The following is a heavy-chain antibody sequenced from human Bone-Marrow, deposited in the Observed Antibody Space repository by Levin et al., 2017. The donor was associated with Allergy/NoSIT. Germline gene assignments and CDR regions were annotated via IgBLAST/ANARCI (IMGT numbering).Heavy chain of an antibody. CDR3: AISPGMYSSSWYDAGDFQH. D-gene: IGHD6-13*01. J-gene: IGHJ1*01. V-gene: IGHV4-39*07. CDR2: IYYSGST. CDR1: GGSISSSSYY. Sequence: PSETLSLTCTVSGGSISSSSYYWGWIRQPPGKGLEWIGSIYYSGSTYYNPSLKSRVTISVDTSKNQFSLKLSSVTAADTAVYYCAISPGMYSSSWYDAGDFQHWGQGTLVTVSS.